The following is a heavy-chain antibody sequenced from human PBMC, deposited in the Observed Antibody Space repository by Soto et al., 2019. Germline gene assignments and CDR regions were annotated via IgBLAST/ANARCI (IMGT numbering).Heavy chain of an antibody. CDR1: GFTFSSYA. Sequence: QVQLVESGGGVVQPGRSLRLSCAASGFTFSSYAMHWVRQAPGKGLEWVAVISYDGSNKYYADSVKGRFTISRDNSKNTLYLQMNSLRAEDTAVYYCAREPLRNYYDYGMDVWGQGTTVTVSS. J-gene: IGHJ6*02. V-gene: IGHV3-30-3*01. CDR3: AREPLRNYYDYGMDV. D-gene: IGHD3-16*01. CDR2: ISYDGSNK.